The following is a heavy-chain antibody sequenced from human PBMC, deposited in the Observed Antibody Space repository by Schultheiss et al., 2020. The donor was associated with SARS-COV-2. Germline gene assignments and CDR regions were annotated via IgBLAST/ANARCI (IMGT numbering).Heavy chain of an antibody. CDR2: IYSGGST. J-gene: IGHJ4*02. Sequence: GGSLRLSCAASGFTFSNAWMSWVRQAPGKGLEWVSVIYSGGSTYYADSVKGRFTISRDNSKNTLYLQMNSLRAEDTAVYYCANTYPRWYFDYWGQGTLVTVSS. D-gene: IGHD4-23*01. CDR3: ANTYPRWYFDY. V-gene: IGHV3-53*01. CDR1: GFTFSNAW.